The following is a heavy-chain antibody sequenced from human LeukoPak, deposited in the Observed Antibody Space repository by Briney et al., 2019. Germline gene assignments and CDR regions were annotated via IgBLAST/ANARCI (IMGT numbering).Heavy chain of an antibody. CDR3: ARVWQQLATDEAFDI. CDR2: INPSGGST. Sequence: GASVKVSCKASGYTFTSYYMHWVRQAPGQGLEWMGIINPSGGSTSYAQKFQGRVTMTRDTSASTVYMELSSLRSEDTAVYYCARVWQQLATDEAFDIWGQGTMVSVSS. J-gene: IGHJ3*02. V-gene: IGHV1-46*03. D-gene: IGHD6-13*01. CDR1: GYTFTSYY.